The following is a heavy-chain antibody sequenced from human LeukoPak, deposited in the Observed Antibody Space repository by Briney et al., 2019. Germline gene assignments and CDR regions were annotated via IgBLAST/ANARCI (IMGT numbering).Heavy chain of an antibody. CDR2: IKQDGSEK. V-gene: IGHV3-7*01. J-gene: IGHJ3*02. CDR3: ASSMVRGVIDGAFDI. Sequence: GGSLRLSCAASGFTFSSYWMSWVRQAPGKGLEWAANIKQDGSEKYYVDSVKGRFTISRDNAKNSLYLQMNSLRAEDTAVYYCASSMVRGVIDGAFDIWGQGTMVTVSS. D-gene: IGHD3-10*01. CDR1: GFTFSSYW.